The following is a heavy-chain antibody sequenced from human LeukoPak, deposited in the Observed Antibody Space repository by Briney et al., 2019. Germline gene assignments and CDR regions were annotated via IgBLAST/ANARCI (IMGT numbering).Heavy chain of an antibody. CDR1: GGSISGYY. J-gene: IGHJ1*01. CDR3: ARFASPSEYFQY. V-gene: IGHV4-59*08. CDR2: IYYSGST. Sequence: PSETLSLTCSVSGGSISGYYWSWIRQPPGKGLEWIGYIYYSGSTKYNPSLESRVTMSLGTSKNQFSLYLSSVTAADTAVYYCARFASPSEYFQYWGQGTLVTVSS.